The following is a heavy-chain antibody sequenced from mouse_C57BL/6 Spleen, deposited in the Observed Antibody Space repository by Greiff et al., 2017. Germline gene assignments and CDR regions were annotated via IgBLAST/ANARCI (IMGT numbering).Heavy chain of an antibody. V-gene: IGHV1-69*01. CDR2: IDPSDSYT. CDR1: GYTFTSYW. D-gene: IGHD1-1*01. Sequence: QVQLQQPGAELVMPGASVKLSCKASGYTFTSYWMHWVKQRPGQGLEWIGEIDPSDSYTNSNQTFTGKSPLTVDKSSSTAYMQRSSRTSEDSAVDYCARSGGATSDFDYWGQGTTLTVSS. J-gene: IGHJ2*01. CDR3: ARSGGATSDFDY.